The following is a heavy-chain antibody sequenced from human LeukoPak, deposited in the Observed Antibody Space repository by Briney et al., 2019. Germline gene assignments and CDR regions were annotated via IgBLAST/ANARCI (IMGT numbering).Heavy chain of an antibody. CDR2: ISGSGGSK. D-gene: IGHD2-2*01. CDR3: AKDGFLEVPAAMPDY. Sequence: GGSLRLSCAASGFTFSSYAMSWVRQAPGKGLECVSGISGSGGSKYYAASVKGRFTISRDNSKNTLYLQMNSLRAEDTAVYYCAKDGFLEVPAAMPDYWGQPTPATVSS. J-gene: IGHJ4*02. V-gene: IGHV3-23*01. CDR1: GFTFSSYA.